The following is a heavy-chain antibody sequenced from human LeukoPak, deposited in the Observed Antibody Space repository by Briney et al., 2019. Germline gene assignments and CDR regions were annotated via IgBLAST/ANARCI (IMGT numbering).Heavy chain of an antibody. J-gene: IGHJ4*02. CDR3: ARARGAVAIDY. Sequence: SETLSLICAVYGGSFSGYYWTWIRQPPGKGLEWIGEINDSGSTNYNPSLKSRVTISVDTSKNQFSLKMTSVTAADTAVYYCARARGAVAIDYWGQGTLVTVSS. CDR1: GGSFSGYY. CDR2: INDSGST. D-gene: IGHD6-19*01. V-gene: IGHV4-34*01.